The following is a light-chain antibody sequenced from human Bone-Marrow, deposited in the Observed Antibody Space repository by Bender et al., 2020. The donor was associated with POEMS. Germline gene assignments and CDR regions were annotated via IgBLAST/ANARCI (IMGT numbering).Light chain of an antibody. CDR3: QSHDGSQRV. CDR1: NSNIGTNA. J-gene: IGLJ3*02. V-gene: IGLV1-44*01. Sequence: QSVLTQPPSASGTPGQRVTISCSGSNSNIGTNAVNWYQQFPGTAPKLLIYSDNQRPSGVPDRFYAFKSGTSASLAISGLQSEDGADYYCQSHDGSQRVFGGETKLTVL. CDR2: SDN.